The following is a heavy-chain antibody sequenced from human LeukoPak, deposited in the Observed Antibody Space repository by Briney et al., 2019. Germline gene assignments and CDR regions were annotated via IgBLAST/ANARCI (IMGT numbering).Heavy chain of an antibody. D-gene: IGHD3-3*01. V-gene: IGHV3-15*05. Sequence: GGSLRLSCAASGFIFHNAWMTWVRQAPGKGLEWVGRIKSNPDGGTADYAAPVKGRFIISRDDSKNTLYLQLNSLKTEDTAVYYCTTLSYDVHYWGQGTLVIVSS. CDR2: IKSNPDGGTA. J-gene: IGHJ4*02. CDR3: TTLSYDVHY. CDR1: GFIFHNAW.